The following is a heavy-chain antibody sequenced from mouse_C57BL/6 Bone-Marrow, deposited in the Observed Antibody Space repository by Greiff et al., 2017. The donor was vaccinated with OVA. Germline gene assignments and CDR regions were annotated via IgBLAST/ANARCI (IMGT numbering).Heavy chain of an antibody. D-gene: IGHD2-3*01. CDR1: GFNIKDDY. CDR3: TSDCYYSH. V-gene: IGHV14-4*01. J-gene: IGHJ3*01. Sequence: EVQLQQSGAELVRPGASVKLSCTASGFNIKDDYMHWVKQRPEQGLEWIGWIDPENGDTVYASKFQGKATITADPSSNTAYLQPSSLTSEDTAVYYCTSDCYYSHRGQGTLVTVSA. CDR2: IDPENGDT.